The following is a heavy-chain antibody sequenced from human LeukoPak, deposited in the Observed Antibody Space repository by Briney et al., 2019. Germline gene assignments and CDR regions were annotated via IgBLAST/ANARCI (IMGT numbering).Heavy chain of an antibody. J-gene: IGHJ4*02. CDR2: INTNTGNP. Sequence: ASVKVSCKASGYTFTSYAMNWVRQAPGQGLEWMGWINTNTGNPTYAQGSTGRFVFSLDTSVSTAYLQISSLKAEDTAVYCCATGVYSSVKIFDYWGQGTLVTVSS. V-gene: IGHV7-4-1*02. CDR1: GYTFTSYA. D-gene: IGHD6-19*01. CDR3: ATGVYSSVKIFDY.